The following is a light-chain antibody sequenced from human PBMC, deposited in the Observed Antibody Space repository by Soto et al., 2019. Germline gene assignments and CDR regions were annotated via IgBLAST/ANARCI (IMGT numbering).Light chain of an antibody. V-gene: IGKV3-20*01. CDR2: VAS. J-gene: IGKJ1*01. Sequence: VLTQSPGTLSLSPGERATLSCSASQSMSSRYVTWYQQKPGQAPRLLIHVASSMAAGIPERFSGSGSGTDFTLTISRLETDDFAGYDCQQYGSSRWTFGNGTKDEVK. CDR1: QSMSSRY. CDR3: QQYGSSRWT.